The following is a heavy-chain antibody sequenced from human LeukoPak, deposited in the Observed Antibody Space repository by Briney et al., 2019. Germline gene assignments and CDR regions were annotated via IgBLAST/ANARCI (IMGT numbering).Heavy chain of an antibody. J-gene: IGHJ4*02. CDR3: AKDLGGSYWY. V-gene: IGHV3-30*18. CDR2: ISYDGSNK. CDR1: GFTFSSYG. D-gene: IGHD1-26*01. Sequence: GGSLRLSCAASGFTFSSYGMHWVRQAPGKGLEWVAVISYDGSNKYYADSVKGRFTISRDNSKNTLYLQMNSLRAEDTAVYYCAKDLGGSYWYWGQGTLVTVSS.